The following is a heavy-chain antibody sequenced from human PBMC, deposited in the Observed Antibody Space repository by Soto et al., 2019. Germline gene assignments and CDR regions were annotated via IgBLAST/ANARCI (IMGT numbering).Heavy chain of an antibody. J-gene: IGHJ4*02. CDR2: IYHSGST. Sequence: PSETLSLTCTVSGPSISNYFWSWIRQPPGKGLEWIGYIYHSGSTYYNPSLKSRVTISVDRSKNQFSLKLSSVTAADTAVYYCARGPPNSIWGQGTLVTVSS. CDR3: ARGPPNSI. CDR1: GPSISNYF. D-gene: IGHD3-22*01. V-gene: IGHV4-59*12.